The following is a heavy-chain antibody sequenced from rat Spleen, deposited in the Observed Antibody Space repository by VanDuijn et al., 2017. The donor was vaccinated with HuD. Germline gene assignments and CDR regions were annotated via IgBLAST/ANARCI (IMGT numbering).Heavy chain of an antibody. CDR3: ARHMPHGWYFDF. CDR1: GFTFSNYD. CDR2: ISPSGGST. Sequence: EVQLVESGGGLVQPGRSLKLSCAASGFTFSNYDMAWVRQAPTKGLEWVASISPSGGSTYYRDSVKGRFTVSRDNAKSTLYLQMDSLRSEDTATYYCARHMPHGWYFDFWGPGTMVTVSS. J-gene: IGHJ1*01. V-gene: IGHV5-25*01.